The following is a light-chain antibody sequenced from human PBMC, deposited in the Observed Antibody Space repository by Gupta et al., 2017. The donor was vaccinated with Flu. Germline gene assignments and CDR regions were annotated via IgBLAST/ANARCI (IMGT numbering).Light chain of an antibody. CDR3: QQRSKRPIT. Sequence: IVLTQSPVTLSLSPGERATLSCRASQSVSTYLAWYQQKPGQAPRLLIYDASNRASGIPARFSGSGSGTDFTLTISSLEPEDFAIYYCQQRSKRPITFGGGTKVEVK. J-gene: IGKJ4*01. CDR2: DAS. V-gene: IGKV3-11*01. CDR1: QSVSTY.